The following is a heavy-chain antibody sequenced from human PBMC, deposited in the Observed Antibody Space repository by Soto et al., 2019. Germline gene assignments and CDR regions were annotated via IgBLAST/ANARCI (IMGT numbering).Heavy chain of an antibody. J-gene: IGHJ6*02. V-gene: IGHV1-8*01. D-gene: IGHD3-10*01. CDR3: ASGGTMVRGVIITYGMDV. CDR1: GYTFTSYD. CDR2: MNPNSGNT. Sequence: QVQLVQSGAEVKKPGASVKVSCKASGYTFTSYDINWVRQATGQGLEWMGWMNPNSGNTGYAQKFQGRVTMTRNTSISTAYMELSSLRSEDTAVYYCASGGTMVRGVIITYGMDVWGQGTTVTVSS.